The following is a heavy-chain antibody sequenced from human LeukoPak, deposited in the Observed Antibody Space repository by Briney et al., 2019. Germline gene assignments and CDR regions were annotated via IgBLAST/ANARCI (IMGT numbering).Heavy chain of an antibody. V-gene: IGHV4-59*08. CDR2: IYYSGST. J-gene: IGHJ3*02. CDR3: ASSPYLYDAFDI. CDR1: GGSISSYY. Sequence: PSETLSLTCTVSGGSISSYYWSWIRQPPGKGLEWIGYIYYSGSTNYNPSLKSRVTISVDTSKNQFSLKLSSVTAADTAVYYCASSPYLYDAFDIWGQGTIVTVSS. D-gene: IGHD2/OR15-2a*01.